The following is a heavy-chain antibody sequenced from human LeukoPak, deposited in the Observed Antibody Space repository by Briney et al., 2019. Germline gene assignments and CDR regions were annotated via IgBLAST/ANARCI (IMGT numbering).Heavy chain of an antibody. Sequence: PSETLSLTCTVSGGSISSYYWSWIRQPPGKGLEWIGYIYYSGSTNYNPSLKSRVTISVDTSKNQFSLKVNSVTAADTAVYYCARDPYGSASYYYFDSWGQGTLVTVSS. D-gene: IGHD3-10*01. V-gene: IGHV4-59*12. CDR1: GGSISSYY. J-gene: IGHJ4*02. CDR3: ARDPYGSASYYYFDS. CDR2: IYYSGST.